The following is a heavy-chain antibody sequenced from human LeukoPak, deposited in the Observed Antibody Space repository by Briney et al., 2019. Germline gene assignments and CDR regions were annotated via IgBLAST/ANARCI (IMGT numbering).Heavy chain of an antibody. D-gene: IGHD2-2*01. CDR3: AAPIVVVPAAIYYYGMDV. CDR2: VIPIFGTA. V-gene: IGHV1-69*01. CDR1: GGTFSSYA. Sequence: ASVKVSCKASGGTFSSYAISWVRQAPGQGLEWMGGVIPIFGTANYAQKFQGRVTITADESTSTAYMELSSLRSEDTAVYYCAAPIVVVPAAIYYYGMDVWGQGTTITVSS. J-gene: IGHJ6*02.